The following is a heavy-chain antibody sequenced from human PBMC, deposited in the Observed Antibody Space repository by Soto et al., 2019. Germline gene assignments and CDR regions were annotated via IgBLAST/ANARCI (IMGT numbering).Heavy chain of an antibody. CDR1: GYTFTSYG. J-gene: IGHJ6*02. CDR2: ISAYNGNT. CDR3: ACYLGYGSGSYYFVYYYGMDV. D-gene: IGHD3-10*01. Sequence: ASVKVSCKASGYTFTSYGISWVRQAPGQGLELMGWISAYNGNTNYAQKLQGRVTMTTDTPTSTAYIELRRLRSVDTAVYYCACYLGYGSGSYYFVYYYGMDVWGQGTTVTVSS. V-gene: IGHV1-18*01.